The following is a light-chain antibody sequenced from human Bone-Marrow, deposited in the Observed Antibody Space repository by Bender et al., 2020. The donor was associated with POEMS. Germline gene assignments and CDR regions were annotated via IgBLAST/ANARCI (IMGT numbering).Light chain of an antibody. CDR2: DVT. CDR1: TSDVGDYKS. Sequence: QSALTQPASVSGSPGQSVTISCTASTSDVGDYKSVSWYQQHPGKAPKLMIYDVTDRPAGVSNRFSGSKSGNTASLTISGLQAEDEADYYCCSYAGVPYAFGSGTTVIVL. V-gene: IGLV2-14*01. CDR3: CSYAGVPYA. J-gene: IGLJ1*01.